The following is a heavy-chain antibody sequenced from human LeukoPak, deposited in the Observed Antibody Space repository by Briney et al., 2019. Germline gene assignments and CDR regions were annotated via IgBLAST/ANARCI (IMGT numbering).Heavy chain of an antibody. CDR1: GFTFSSYA. CDR2: ISYDGSNK. Sequence: SGGSLRLSCAASGFTFSSYAMHWVRQAPGKGLEWVAVISYDGSNKYYADSVKGRFTISRDNSKNTLYLQMNSLRAEDTAVYYCARGSTIFGVVIQGNWFDPWGQGTLVTVSS. CDR3: ARGSTIFGVVIQGNWFDP. J-gene: IGHJ5*02. D-gene: IGHD3-3*01. V-gene: IGHV3-30-3*01.